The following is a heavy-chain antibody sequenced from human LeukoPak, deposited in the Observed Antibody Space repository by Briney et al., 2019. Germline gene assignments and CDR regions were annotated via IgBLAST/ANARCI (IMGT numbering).Heavy chain of an antibody. Sequence: GGSLRLSCAASGFTFSSYGMHWVRQAPGKGLEWVAFIRYDGSNKYYADSVKGRFTISRDNSKNTLYLQMNSLRAEDTAVYYCARTPWNIVATITTPAPLLFDNWGQGTLVTVSS. CDR3: ARTPWNIVATITTPAPLLFDN. D-gene: IGHD5-12*01. J-gene: IGHJ4*02. V-gene: IGHV3-30*02. CDR2: IRYDGSNK. CDR1: GFTFSSYG.